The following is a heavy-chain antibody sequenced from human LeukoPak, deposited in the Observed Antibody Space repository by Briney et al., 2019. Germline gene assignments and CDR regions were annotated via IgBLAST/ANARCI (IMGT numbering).Heavy chain of an antibody. Sequence: SETLSLTCTVSNYSISSGYYWGWIRQPPGRGLEWIGSIHHSGSTYYNPSRKSRVTISVDTSKNQFSLKLSSVTAADTAVYYCARMDDISGNYYIFDYWGQGTLVTVSS. J-gene: IGHJ4*02. V-gene: IGHV4-38-2*02. CDR3: ARMDDISGNYYIFDY. CDR2: IHHSGST. D-gene: IGHD3-22*01. CDR1: NYSISSGYY.